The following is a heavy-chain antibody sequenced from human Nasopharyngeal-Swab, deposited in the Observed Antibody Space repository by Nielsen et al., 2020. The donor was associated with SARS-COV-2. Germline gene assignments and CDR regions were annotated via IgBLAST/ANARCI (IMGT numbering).Heavy chain of an antibody. CDR2: ISSSSSYI. J-gene: IGHJ4*02. D-gene: IGHD3-22*01. Sequence: WIRQPPGKGLEWVSSISSSSSYIYYADSVKGRFTISRDNAKNSLYLQMNSLRAEDTAVYYCSRANYYDDYWGQGTLVTVSS. CDR3: SRANYYDDY. V-gene: IGHV3-21*01.